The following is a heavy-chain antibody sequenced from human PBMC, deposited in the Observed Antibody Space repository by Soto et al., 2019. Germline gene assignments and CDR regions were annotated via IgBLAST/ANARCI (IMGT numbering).Heavy chain of an antibody. CDR1: GFTFSSYA. J-gene: IGHJ4*02. Sequence: QVQLVESGGGVVQPGRSLRLSCAASGFTFSSYAMHWVRQAPGKGLEWVAVISYDGSNKYYADSVKGRFTISRDNSKHTLYLQRDSLRAEDTAVYYCARGTTHYDFWSGYSYWGQGTLVTVSS. V-gene: IGHV3-30-3*01. CDR3: ARGTTHYDFWSGYSY. CDR2: ISYDGSNK. D-gene: IGHD3-3*01.